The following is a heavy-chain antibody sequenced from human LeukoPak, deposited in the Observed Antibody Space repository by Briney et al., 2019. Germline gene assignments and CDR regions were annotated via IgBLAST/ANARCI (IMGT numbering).Heavy chain of an antibody. CDR2: IYTSGST. Sequence: SETLSLTCTVSGGSISSYYWSWIRQPAGKGLEWIGRIGRIYTSGSTNYNPSLKSRVTMSVDTSKNQFSLKLTSVTAADTAVYYCAREGGYSYGDAPLHFDYWGQGTLVTVSS. D-gene: IGHD5-18*01. CDR1: GGSISSYY. V-gene: IGHV4-4*07. CDR3: AREGGYSYGDAPLHFDY. J-gene: IGHJ4*02.